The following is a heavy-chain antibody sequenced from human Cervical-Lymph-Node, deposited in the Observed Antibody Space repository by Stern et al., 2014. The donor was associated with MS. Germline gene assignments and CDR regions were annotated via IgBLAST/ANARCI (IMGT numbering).Heavy chain of an antibody. V-gene: IGHV2-70*11. D-gene: IGHD5-18*01. CDR3: ARIGYWGVDPSEFHYYGMDV. CDR1: GFSLDTSGMC. J-gene: IGHJ6*02. Sequence: ESGPAVVKPTQTLTLTCTFSGFSLDTSGMCVSWIRQAPGKALEWLARIDWDDDKYYITSLKTRLTISKDTSKNQVVLTMTNMDPVDTGTYYCARIGYWGVDPSEFHYYGMDVWGQGTTVTVSS. CDR2: IDWDDDK.